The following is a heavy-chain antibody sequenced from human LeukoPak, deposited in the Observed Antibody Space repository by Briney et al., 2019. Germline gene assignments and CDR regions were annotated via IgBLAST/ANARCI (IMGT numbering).Heavy chain of an antibody. CDR2: IYTSGST. D-gene: IGHD4-17*01. CDR3: ARVATTYGDYPFDY. CDR1: GGSISSGSYY. J-gene: IGHJ4*02. V-gene: IGHV4-61*02. Sequence: SETLSLTCTVSGGSISSGSYYWSWIRQPAGKGLEWIGRIYTSGSTNYNPSLKSRVTISVDTSKSQFSLKLSSVTAADTAVYYCARVATTYGDYPFDYWGQGTLVTVSS.